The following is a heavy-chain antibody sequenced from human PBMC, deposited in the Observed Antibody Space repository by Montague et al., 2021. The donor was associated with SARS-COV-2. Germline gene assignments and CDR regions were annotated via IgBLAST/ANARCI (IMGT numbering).Heavy chain of an antibody. J-gene: IGHJ4*02. CDR2: VLYNTGT. V-gene: IGHV4-59*08. D-gene: IGHD3-10*02. CDR3: VRHPHYVGWNVPPDF. CDR1: GVSVTDYY. Sequence: SETLSLTCTVSGVSVTDYYWCCIRQPPAKGLQWVGDVLYNTGTTFYPSLQSRVAISVDTSENHFSQRLTSVTAADTAFLYCVRHPHYVGWNVPPDFWDQGTLVTVSS.